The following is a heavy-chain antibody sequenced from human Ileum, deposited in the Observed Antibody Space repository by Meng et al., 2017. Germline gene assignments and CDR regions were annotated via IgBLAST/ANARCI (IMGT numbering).Heavy chain of an antibody. CDR2: INPNSGGT. V-gene: IGHV1-2*06. CDR3: AGLITFGGVIVNY. Sequence: ASVKVSCKASGYSFTNYDINWVRQATGQGLEWMGRINPNSGGTNYAQKFQGRVTMTRDTSISTAYMELSRLRSDDTAVYYCAGLITFGGVIVNYWGQGTLVTVSS. CDR1: GYSFTNYD. J-gene: IGHJ4*02. D-gene: IGHD3-16*02.